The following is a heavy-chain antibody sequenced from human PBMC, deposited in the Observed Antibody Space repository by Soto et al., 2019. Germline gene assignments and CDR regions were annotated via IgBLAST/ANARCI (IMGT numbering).Heavy chain of an antibody. D-gene: IGHD2-2*01. CDR3: ARAKDIVVVPATAPFEI. CDR2: INHSGST. Sequence: PSETLSLTCAVYGGSFSGYYWSWIRQPPGKGLEWIGEINHSGSTNYNPSLKSRVTISVDTSKNQFSLKLSSVTAADTAVYYCARAKDIVVVPATAPFEIWGQGTMVTVSS. V-gene: IGHV4-34*01. CDR1: GGSFSGYY. J-gene: IGHJ3*02.